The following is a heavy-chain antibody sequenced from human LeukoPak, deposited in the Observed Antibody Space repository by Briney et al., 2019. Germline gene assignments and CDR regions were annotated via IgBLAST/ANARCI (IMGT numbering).Heavy chain of an antibody. J-gene: IGHJ4*02. CDR2: MYYSGSA. CDR3: ARFTFSSNWNL. V-gene: IGHV4-59*08. CDR1: GGSITDYY. D-gene: IGHD6-13*01. Sequence: PSETLSLTCTVSGGSITDYYWSWIRHSSGKGLEWIGYMYYSGSAYYSPSLKTRVTISVDTSKNQFSLKLTSVTAADTAVYYCARFTFSSNWNLWGQGTLVTVSS.